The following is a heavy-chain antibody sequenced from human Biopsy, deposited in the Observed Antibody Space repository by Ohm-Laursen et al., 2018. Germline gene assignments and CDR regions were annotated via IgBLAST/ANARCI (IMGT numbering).Heavy chain of an antibody. J-gene: IGHJ5*01. CDR2: IYYSGTT. Sequence: ETLSLTCTVSGDSMGTYYWTWIRQPPGKGLEWIASIYYSGTTNKNPSLKSRVTISVDTSKRQFYLELSSVTAADTAIYYCARVRGGFLEWFDYWGQGTLITVSS. D-gene: IGHD3-3*01. CDR1: GDSMGTYY. CDR3: ARVRGGFLEWFDY. V-gene: IGHV4-59*01.